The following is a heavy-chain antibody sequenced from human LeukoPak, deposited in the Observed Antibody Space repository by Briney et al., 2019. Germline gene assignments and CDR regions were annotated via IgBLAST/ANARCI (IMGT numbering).Heavy chain of an antibody. J-gene: IGHJ4*02. D-gene: IGHD5-18*01. CDR2: IYYSGST. CDR1: GGSISSSSYY. CDR3: ARLWGYSYGVDY. Sequence: SETLSLTCTVSGGSISSSSYYWGWIRQPPGKGLEWIGSIYYSGSTYYNPSLKSRVTISVDTSKNQFSLKLSSVTAADTAVYYCARLWGYSYGVDYWGQGTLVTVSS. V-gene: IGHV4-39*01.